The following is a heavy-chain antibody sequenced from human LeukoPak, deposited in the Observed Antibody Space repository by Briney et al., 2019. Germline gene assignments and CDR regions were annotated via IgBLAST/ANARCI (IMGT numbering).Heavy chain of an antibody. Sequence: PGGSLRLSCAASGFTFSSCAMSWVRQAPGKGLEWVSAISGSGSSTYYADSVKGRFTISRDNSKNTLYLQMNSLRAEDTAVYYCAKSAGVATIRTGDYWGQGTLVTVSS. V-gene: IGHV3-23*01. CDR3: AKSAGVATIRTGDY. J-gene: IGHJ4*02. CDR2: ISGSGSST. CDR1: GFTFSSCA. D-gene: IGHD5-12*01.